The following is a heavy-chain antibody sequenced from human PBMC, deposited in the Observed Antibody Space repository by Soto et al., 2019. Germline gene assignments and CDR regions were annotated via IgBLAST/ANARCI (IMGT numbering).Heavy chain of an antibody. V-gene: IGHV1-2*04. D-gene: IGHD3-22*01. CDR1: GYTFTGYY. CDR3: ARSHPYYYDSSGYYPGLYYFDY. J-gene: IGHJ4*02. CDR2: INPNSGGT. Sequence: SLKVSCKASGYTFTGYYMHWVRQAPGQGLEWMGWINPNSGGTNYAQKFQGWVTMTRDTSISTAYMELSRLRSDDTAVYYCARSHPYYYDSSGYYPGLYYFDYWGQGTMVTVSS.